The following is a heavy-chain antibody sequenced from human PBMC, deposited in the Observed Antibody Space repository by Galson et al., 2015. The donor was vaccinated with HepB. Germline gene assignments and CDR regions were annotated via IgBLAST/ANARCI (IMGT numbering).Heavy chain of an antibody. CDR2: ISSTRDTT. V-gene: IGHV3-23*01. J-gene: IGHJ3*02. D-gene: IGHD3-10*01. CDR3: AKLGAGAFDI. CDR1: GLTFSSCA. Sequence: SLRLSCAASGLTFSSCAMGWVRQAPGKGLEWVSAISSTRDTTFYTDSVKGRFTISRDNSKNTLYLQMNSLRAEDTAVYYCAKLGAGAFDIWGQGAMVTVSS.